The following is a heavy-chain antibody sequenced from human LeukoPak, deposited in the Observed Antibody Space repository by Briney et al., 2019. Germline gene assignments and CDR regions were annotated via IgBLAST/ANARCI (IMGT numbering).Heavy chain of an antibody. J-gene: IGHJ3*02. CDR2: IIPILGIA. D-gene: IGHD5-24*01. Sequence: ASVKVSCKASGGTFSSYAISWVRQAPGQGLEWMGRIIPILGIANYAQKFQGRVTITRDTSASTAYMELSSLRSEDTAVYYCARDQWWLQFAFDIWGQGTMVTVSS. CDR1: GGTFSSYA. V-gene: IGHV1-69*04. CDR3: ARDQWWLQFAFDI.